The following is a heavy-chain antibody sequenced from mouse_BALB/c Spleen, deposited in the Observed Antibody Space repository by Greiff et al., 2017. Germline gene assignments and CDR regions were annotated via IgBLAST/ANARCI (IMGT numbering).Heavy chain of an antibody. CDR1: GFTFSSFG. V-gene: IGHV5-17*02. D-gene: IGHD2-1*01. CDR2: ISSGSSTI. J-gene: IGHJ3*01. Sequence: EVHLVESGGGLVQPGGSRKLSCAASGFTFSSFGMHWVRQAPEKGLEWVAYISSGSSTIYYADTVKGRFTISRDNPKNTLFLQMTSLRSEDTAMYYCAIYGNAWFAYWGQGTLVTVSA. CDR3: AIYGNAWFAY.